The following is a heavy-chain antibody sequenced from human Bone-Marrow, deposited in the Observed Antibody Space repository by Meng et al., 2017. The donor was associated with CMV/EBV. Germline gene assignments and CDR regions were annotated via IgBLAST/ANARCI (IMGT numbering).Heavy chain of an antibody. D-gene: IGHD2-2*01. V-gene: IGHV1-18*01. CDR2: ISAYNGNT. CDR3: ARTAIVVVPAATDY. CDR1: GYTFTTYG. Sequence: ASVKVSCKASGYTFTTYGISWVRQAPGHGLEWMGWISAYNGNTNYTQKLQGRVTMTTDTSTSTAYMELRSLRSDDTAVYYCARTAIVVVPAATDYWGQGTLVTVSS. J-gene: IGHJ4*02.